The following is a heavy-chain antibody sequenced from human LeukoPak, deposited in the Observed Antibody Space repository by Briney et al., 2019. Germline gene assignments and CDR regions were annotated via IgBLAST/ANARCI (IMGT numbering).Heavy chain of an antibody. J-gene: IGHJ4*02. D-gene: IGHD3-10*01. V-gene: IGHV3-21*01. CDR2: ISSSSSYI. CDR1: GFTVSSNY. CDR3: ARDSGMVRGAHFDY. Sequence: GGSLRLSCAASGFTVSSNYMNWVRQAPGKGLEWVSSISSSSSYIYYADSVKGRFTISRDNAKNSLYLQMNSLRAEDTAVYYCARDSGMVRGAHFDYWGQGTLVTVSS.